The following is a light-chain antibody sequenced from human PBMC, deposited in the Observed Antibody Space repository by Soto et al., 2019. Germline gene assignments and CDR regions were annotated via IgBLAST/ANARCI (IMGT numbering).Light chain of an antibody. CDR3: GSYTSSNSVV. V-gene: IGLV2-14*01. Sequence: QSALTQPASVSGSPGQSITISCTGTSSDVGDYDYVSWYQKHPDRAPKLIIYEVTNRPSGVSNRFSGSKSGNTASLSISGLQAEDEADYYCGSYTSSNSVVFGGGTKVTVL. CDR2: EVT. J-gene: IGLJ2*01. CDR1: SSDVGDYDY.